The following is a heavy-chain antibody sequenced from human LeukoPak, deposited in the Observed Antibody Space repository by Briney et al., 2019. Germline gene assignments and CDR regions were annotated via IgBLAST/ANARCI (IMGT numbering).Heavy chain of an antibody. CDR1: GGTFSSYA. CDR2: IIPIFGTA. V-gene: IGHV1-69*13. Sequence: WASVKVSCKASGGTFSSYAISWVRQAPGQGLEWMGGIIPIFGTANYAQKFQGRVTITADVSTSTAYMELSSLRSEDTAVYYCARGVTYYYGSGFDPWGQGTLVTVSS. J-gene: IGHJ5*02. D-gene: IGHD3-10*01. CDR3: ARGVTYYYGSGFDP.